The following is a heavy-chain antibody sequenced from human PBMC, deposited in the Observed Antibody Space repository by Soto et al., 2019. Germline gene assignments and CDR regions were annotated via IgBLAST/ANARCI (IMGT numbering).Heavy chain of an antibody. V-gene: IGHV1-18*01. CDR3: AAATSIALGFRY. CDR1: GFTFNTHG. Sequence: QGYLVQTGAEVKRPGASVRVSCKTSGFTFNTHGFSWVRQAPGQGLEWMGWNSALNGKTFYAHNFQDRVIMTTDTSSSTAYMELRGLKSDDTAVYYCAAATSIALGFRYLGQGTLVTVSS. CDR2: NSALNGKT. D-gene: IGHD1-26*01. J-gene: IGHJ4*02.